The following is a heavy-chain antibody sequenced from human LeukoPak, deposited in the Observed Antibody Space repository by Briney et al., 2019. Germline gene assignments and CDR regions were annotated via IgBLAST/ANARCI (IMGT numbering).Heavy chain of an antibody. CDR1: GGTFSRYA. D-gene: IGHD2-2*01. CDR2: IIPIFGTA. Sequence: VASVKVSCKASGGTFSRYAISWVRQAPGQGLEWTGGIIPIFGTANYAQKFQGRVTITTDESTSTAYMELSSLRSEDTAVYYCARVGSRVVPAAMAYYMDVWGKGTTVTVSS. CDR3: ARVGSRVVPAAMAYYMDV. V-gene: IGHV1-69*05. J-gene: IGHJ6*03.